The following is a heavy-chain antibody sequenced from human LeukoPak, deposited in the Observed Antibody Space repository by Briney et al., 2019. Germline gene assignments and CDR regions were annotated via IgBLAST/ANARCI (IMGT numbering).Heavy chain of an antibody. D-gene: IGHD3-22*01. CDR1: GFTFINTW. Sequence: PGGSLRLSCAASGFTFINTWMSWVRQAPGKGLEWVGRIKSKIDGGTTDYAAPVKGRFTISRDDSKNTLYLQMNSLKTEDTAVYYCATDGYYFDSSGSPSSCRGQGTLVTVSS. CDR3: ATDGYYFDSSGSPSSC. V-gene: IGHV3-15*01. J-gene: IGHJ4*02. CDR2: IKSKIDGGTT.